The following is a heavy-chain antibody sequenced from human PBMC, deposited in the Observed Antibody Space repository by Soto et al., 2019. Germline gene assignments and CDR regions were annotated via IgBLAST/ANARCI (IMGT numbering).Heavy chain of an antibody. D-gene: IGHD2-15*01. J-gene: IGHJ5*02. CDR2: IYYSGST. CDR3: ARRYCSGGSCYSGSERWFDP. CDR1: GGSISSSSYY. Sequence: NPSETLSLTCTVSGGSISSSSYYWGWIRQPPGKGLEWIGSIYYSGSTYYNPSLKSRVTISVDTSKNQFSLKLSPVTAADTAVYYCARRYCSGGSCYSGSERWFDPWGQGTLVTVSS. V-gene: IGHV4-39*01.